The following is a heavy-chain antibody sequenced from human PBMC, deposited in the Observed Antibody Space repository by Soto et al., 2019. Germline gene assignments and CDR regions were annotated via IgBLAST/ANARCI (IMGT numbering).Heavy chain of an antibody. CDR3: ARGYYYDSSGYYYGP. CDR1: GYTFTTSD. V-gene: IGHV1-8*01. J-gene: IGHJ5*02. CDR2: MNPNSGNT. D-gene: IGHD3-22*01. Sequence: QVQLVQSGAEVKKPGASVKVSCKASGYTFTTSDINWVRQATGQGLEWMGWMNPNSGNTGYAQKFQGRVTMTRDTSRTTAYMELSGLRCEDTAVYDCARGYYYDSSGYYYGPWGQGTPVTVSS.